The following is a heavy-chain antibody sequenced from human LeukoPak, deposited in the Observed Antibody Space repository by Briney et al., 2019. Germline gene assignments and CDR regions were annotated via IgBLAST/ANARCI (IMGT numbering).Heavy chain of an antibody. CDR2: ISWNSGSI. CDR3: AKDITITIFGGRGAFDI. CDR1: GFTFDDYA. V-gene: IGHV3-9*03. Sequence: GRSLRLSCAASGFTFDDYAMPWVRQAPGKGLEWVSGISWNSGSIGYADSVKGRFTISRDNAKNSLYLQMNSLRAEDMALYYCAKDITITIFGGRGAFDIWGQGTMVTVSS. D-gene: IGHD3-3*01. J-gene: IGHJ3*02.